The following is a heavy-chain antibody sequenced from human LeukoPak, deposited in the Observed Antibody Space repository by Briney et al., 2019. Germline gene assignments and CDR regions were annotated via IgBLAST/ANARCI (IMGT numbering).Heavy chain of an antibody. CDR1: GYTFTSYG. V-gene: IGHV1-18*01. Sequence: ASVKVSCKASGYTFTSYGISWVRHAPGQGLEWMGWISAYNGNTNYAQELQGRVTMTTDTSTSTAYMELRSLRSDDTAVYYCARGVGYDYKYYFDYWGQGTLVTVSS. J-gene: IGHJ4*02. D-gene: IGHD5-12*01. CDR3: ARGVGYDYKYYFDY. CDR2: ISAYNGNT.